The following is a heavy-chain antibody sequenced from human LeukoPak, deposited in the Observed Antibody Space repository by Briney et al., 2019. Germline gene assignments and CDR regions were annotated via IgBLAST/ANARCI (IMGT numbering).Heavy chain of an antibody. CDR3: SRESRPAALDY. D-gene: IGHD2-2*01. V-gene: IGHV3-48*04. CDR2: ISASSGTI. Sequence: GGSLRLSCAASRFTFSSYNMNWVRQAPGKGLEWISHISASSGTIYYADSVKGRFTISRDNAKDSLYLQMNSLRAEDTAVYYCSRESRPAALDYWGQGTLVTVSS. J-gene: IGHJ4*02. CDR1: RFTFSSYN.